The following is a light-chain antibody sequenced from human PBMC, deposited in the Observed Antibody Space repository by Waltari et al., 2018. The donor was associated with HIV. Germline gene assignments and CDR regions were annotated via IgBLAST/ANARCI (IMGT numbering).Light chain of an antibody. CDR2: EDS. V-gene: IGLV3-10*01. CDR1: ALPKKY. CDR3: YSTDSSGNHRV. J-gene: IGLJ3*02. Sequence: SYELPQPPSVSVSSGQTARITCSGDALPKKYAYWYQQKSGQAPVLFIYEDSKRPSGIPERFSGSSSGTMATLTISGAQVEDEADYYCYSTDSSGNHRVFGGGTKLTVL.